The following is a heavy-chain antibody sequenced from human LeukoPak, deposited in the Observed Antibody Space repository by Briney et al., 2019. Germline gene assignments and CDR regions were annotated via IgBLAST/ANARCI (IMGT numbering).Heavy chain of an antibody. Sequence: ASVKVSCKASGYTFTGYYMHWVRQAPGQGLAWMGWINPYSGDTTYAQKFQGRVTMTRDTSISTAYMELSRLRSDDTAVYYCARAEADYGDFCYDYWGQGTLVTVSS. CDR1: GYTFTGYY. CDR2: INPYSGDT. D-gene: IGHD4-17*01. J-gene: IGHJ4*02. V-gene: IGHV1-2*02. CDR3: ARAEADYGDFCYDY.